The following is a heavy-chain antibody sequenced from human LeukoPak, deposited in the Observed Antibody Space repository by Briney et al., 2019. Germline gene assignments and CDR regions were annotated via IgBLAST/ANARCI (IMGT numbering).Heavy chain of an antibody. CDR2: ISSSSSYI. Sequence: GGSLRLSCAASGFAFSSYSMNWVRQAPGKGLEWVSSISSSSSYIYYADSVKGRFTISRDNAKNSLYLQMNSLRAEDTAVYYCARSYYDSSGYFDYWGQGTLVTVSS. J-gene: IGHJ4*02. V-gene: IGHV3-21*01. D-gene: IGHD3-22*01. CDR3: ARSYYDSSGYFDY. CDR1: GFAFSSYS.